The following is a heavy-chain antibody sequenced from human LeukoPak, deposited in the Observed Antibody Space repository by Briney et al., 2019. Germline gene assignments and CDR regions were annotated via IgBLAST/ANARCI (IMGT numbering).Heavy chain of an antibody. V-gene: IGHV3-74*01. CDR1: GFTFSSYW. CDR2: INSDGSTT. D-gene: IGHD3-10*01. CDR3: AKGAEIGSGTYDY. Sequence: GGSLRLSCSASGFTFSSYWMHWVRQAPGKGLVWVSRINSDGSTTSYADSVKGRFTISRDNAKNTLYLQMNSLRAEDTALYYCAKGAEIGSGTYDYWGQGTLVTASS. J-gene: IGHJ4*02.